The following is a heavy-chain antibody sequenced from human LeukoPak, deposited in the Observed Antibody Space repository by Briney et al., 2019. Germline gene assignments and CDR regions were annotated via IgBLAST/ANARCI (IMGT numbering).Heavy chain of an antibody. Sequence: GASVKVSCKASEGTFGAYSIDWVRQAPGQGLDWVGGINPIFNIPYYAQNFQGRVTITADESTNTAYLELDSLKHDDTAVYYCAAGRRLGELFFDYWGPGTLVTVSS. J-gene: IGHJ4*02. V-gene: IGHV1-69*13. CDR1: EGTFGAYS. CDR2: INPIFNIP. D-gene: IGHD3-10*01. CDR3: AAGRRLGELFFDY.